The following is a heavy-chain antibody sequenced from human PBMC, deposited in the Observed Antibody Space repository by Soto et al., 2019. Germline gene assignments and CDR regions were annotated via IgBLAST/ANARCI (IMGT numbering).Heavy chain of an antibody. CDR2: ISYDGSNK. CDR3: AKVPRSSDYYGMDV. J-gene: IGHJ6*02. CDR1: GFTFSSYG. V-gene: IGHV3-30*18. Sequence: QVQLVESGGGVVQPGRSLRLSCAASGFTFSSYGMHWVRQAPGKGLEWVAVISYDGSNKYYADSVKGRFTISRDNSKNTLYLQMNSLRAEDTAVYYCAKVPRSSDYYGMDVWGQGTTVTVAS. D-gene: IGHD3-16*02.